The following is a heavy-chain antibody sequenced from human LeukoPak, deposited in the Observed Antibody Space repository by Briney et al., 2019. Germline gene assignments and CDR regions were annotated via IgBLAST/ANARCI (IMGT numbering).Heavy chain of an antibody. Sequence: PGGSLRLSCAASGFTFSSYAMSWVRQAPGKGLEWVSAISGSGGSTYYADSVRGRFTISRDNSKNTLYLQMNSLRAEDTAVYYCAKDVAYDSSGPSYGFDYWGQGTPVTVSS. CDR3: AKDVAYDSSGPSYGFDY. V-gene: IGHV3-23*01. J-gene: IGHJ4*02. CDR1: GFTFSSYA. CDR2: ISGSGGST. D-gene: IGHD3-22*01.